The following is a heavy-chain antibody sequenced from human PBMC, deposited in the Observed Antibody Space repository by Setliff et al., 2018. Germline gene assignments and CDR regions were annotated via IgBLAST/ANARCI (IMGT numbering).Heavy chain of an antibody. D-gene: IGHD3-3*01. CDR2: VYYTGTT. Sequence: ASETLSLTCTVSGVSITSYNYFWGWIRQPPGKGLEWIGSVYYTGTTSYNPSLKSRLTMPLDTSKNQLSLRLTSVTAADTAIYYCASGYNFWSGYFVVAESYQYWGQGTLVTVSS. CDR1: GVSITSYNYF. V-gene: IGHV4-39*07. CDR3: ASGYNFWSGYFVVAESYQY. J-gene: IGHJ1*01.